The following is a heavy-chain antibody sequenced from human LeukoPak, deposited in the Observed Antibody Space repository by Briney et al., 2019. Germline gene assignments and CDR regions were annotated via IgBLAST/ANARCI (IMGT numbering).Heavy chain of an antibody. CDR2: IWYDGSNK. CDR3: ARSSMIIVVRHDAFDI. V-gene: IGHV3-33*01. J-gene: IGHJ3*02. CDR1: GFTFSSYG. Sequence: GGSLRLSCAASGFTFSSYGMHWVRQAPGKGLEWVAVIWYDGSNKYYADSVKGRFTISRDNSKNTLYLQMNSLRAEDTAVYYCARSSMIIVVRHDAFDIWGQGTMVTVSS. D-gene: IGHD3-22*01.